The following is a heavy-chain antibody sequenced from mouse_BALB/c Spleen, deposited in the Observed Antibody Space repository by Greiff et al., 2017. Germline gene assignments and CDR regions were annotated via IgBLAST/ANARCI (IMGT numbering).Heavy chain of an antibody. D-gene: IGHD2-1*01. CDR3: ARNGNHYAMDY. CDR1: GFTFSSFG. Sequence: EVMLVESGGGLVQPGGSRKLSCAASGFTFSSFGMHWVRQAPEKGLEWVAYISSGSSTIYYADTVKGRFTISRDNPKNTLFLQMTSLRSEDTAMYYCARNGNHYAMDYWGQGTSVTVSS. CDR2: ISSGSSTI. J-gene: IGHJ4*01. V-gene: IGHV5-17*02.